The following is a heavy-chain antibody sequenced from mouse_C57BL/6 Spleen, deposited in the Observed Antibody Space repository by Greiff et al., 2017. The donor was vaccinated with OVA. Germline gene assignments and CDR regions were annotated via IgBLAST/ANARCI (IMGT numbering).Heavy chain of an antibody. D-gene: IGHD2-4*01. J-gene: IGHJ1*03. V-gene: IGHV5-4*01. CDR1: GFTFSSYA. CDR3: ARVGGLHWYFDV. CDR2: ISDGGSYT. Sequence: VQLKESGGGLVKPGGSLKLSCAASGFTFSSYAMSWVRQTPEKRLEWVATISDGGSYTYYPDNVKGRFTISRDNAKNNLYLQMSHLKSEDTAMYYCARVGGLHWYFDVWGTGTTVTVSS.